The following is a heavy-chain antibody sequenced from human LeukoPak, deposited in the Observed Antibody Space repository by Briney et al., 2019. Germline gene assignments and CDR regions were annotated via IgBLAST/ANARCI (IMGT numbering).Heavy chain of an antibody. CDR3: ATVMAPDAFDI. D-gene: IGHD5-24*01. V-gene: IGHV3-15*01. CDR1: GFTFSSYA. Sequence: GGSLRLSCAASGFTFSSYAMGWVRQAPGKGLEWVGRIRSKTDGGTTDYAAPVKGRFTISRDDSKNTLFLQMNSLKTEDTAVYYCATVMAPDAFDIWGQGTLVTVSS. CDR2: IRSKTDGGTT. J-gene: IGHJ3*02.